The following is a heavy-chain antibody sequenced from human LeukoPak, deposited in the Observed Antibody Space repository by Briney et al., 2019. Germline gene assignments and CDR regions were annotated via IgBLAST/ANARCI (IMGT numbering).Heavy chain of an antibody. CDR2: MYYSGRT. V-gene: IGHV4-59*01. CDR3: ASTFRESYYCYGFDV. Sequence: SETLSLTCTVSGGSISSYYWSWIRQPPGKGLEWIGYMYYSGRTNYNPSLKSRVTISVDTSKNQFSLKLSSVTAADTAVYYCASTFRESYYCYGFDVWGQGTTVTVSS. CDR1: GGSISSYY. D-gene: IGHD3-16*01. J-gene: IGHJ6*02.